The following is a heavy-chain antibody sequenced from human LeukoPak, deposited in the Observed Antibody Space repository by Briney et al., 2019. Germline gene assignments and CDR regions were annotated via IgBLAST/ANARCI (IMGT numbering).Heavy chain of an antibody. J-gene: IGHJ5*02. D-gene: IGHD6-19*01. Sequence: GGSLRLSCAASGFTFSTYAMNWVRQAPGKGLEWVSAISGSGDNTYHADSVKGRFSISRDNSKNTLYLQMNNLRAEDTAVYYCAKDKGYSSGWYLLDPWGQGTLVTVSS. CDR2: ISGSGDNT. CDR3: AKDKGYSSGWYLLDP. V-gene: IGHV3-23*01. CDR1: GFTFSTYA.